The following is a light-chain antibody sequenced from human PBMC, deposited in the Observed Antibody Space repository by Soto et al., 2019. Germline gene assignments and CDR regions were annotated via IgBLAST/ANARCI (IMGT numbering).Light chain of an antibody. CDR3: HSYDSSLSGSV. V-gene: IGLV1-44*01. CDR1: SSNIESKT. J-gene: IGLJ3*02. CDR2: GDN. Sequence: QSVLTQPPSASGTPGQRVTISCSGSSSNIESKTVNWYQHLPGTAPKLLIYGDNNRPSGVPDRFSGSKSGTSASLAITGLQAEDEADYYCHSYDSSLSGSVFGGGTKVTVL.